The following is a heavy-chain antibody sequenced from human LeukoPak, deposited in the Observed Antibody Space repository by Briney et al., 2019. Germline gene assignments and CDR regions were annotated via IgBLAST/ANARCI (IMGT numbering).Heavy chain of an antibody. J-gene: IGHJ4*02. CDR1: GFTVSSNY. Sequence: GGSLRLSCAASGFTVSSNYMSWVRQAPGKGLEWVSVIYSGGSTYYADSVKGRFTISRDNSKNTLFLQMNSLRAEDTAVYYCAKPGVTLYYGSDDYWGQGTLVTVSS. CDR2: IYSGGST. D-gene: IGHD3-10*01. CDR3: AKPGVTLYYGSDDY. V-gene: IGHV3-53*01.